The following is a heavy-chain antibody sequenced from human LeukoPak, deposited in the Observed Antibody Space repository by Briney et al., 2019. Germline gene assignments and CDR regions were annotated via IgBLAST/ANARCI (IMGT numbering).Heavy chain of an antibody. J-gene: IGHJ3*01. D-gene: IGHD2-15*01. CDR1: GYSFSGHY. CDR3: ARGYCSGGGCSVLDAFDG. V-gene: IGHV1-46*01. CDR2: INPSGGST. Sequence: ASVKVSCKASGYSFSGHYMDWVRRAPGRGLEWMGKINPSGGSTSYPQKFQGRVTMTRDTSTTTVYMELSTLRSEDTAIYYCARGYCSGGGCSVLDAFDGWGQGTMVTVSS.